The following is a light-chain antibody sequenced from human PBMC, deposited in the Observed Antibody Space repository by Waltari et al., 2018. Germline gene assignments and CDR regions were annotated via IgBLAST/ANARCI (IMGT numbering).Light chain of an antibody. J-gene: IGKJ3*01. CDR2: AAS. CDR1: QSISSY. CDR3: QQSYSTPST. Sequence: DIQMTQSPSSLSASVGDRVTITCRASQSISSYLNWHQQKPGKAPKLLIYAASSLQSGVPSRFRGSGSGTDFTLTISSLQPEDFATYYCQQSYSTPSTFGPGTKVDIK. V-gene: IGKV1-39*01.